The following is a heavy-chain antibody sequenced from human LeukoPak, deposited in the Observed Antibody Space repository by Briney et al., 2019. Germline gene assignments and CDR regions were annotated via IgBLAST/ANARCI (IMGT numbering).Heavy chain of an antibody. CDR1: GFTFSSYS. Sequence: GGSLRLSCAASGFTFSSYSMNWVRQAPGKGLEWVSSISSSSSYIYYADSVKGRFTISRDNSKNTLYLQMSSLRAEDTAVYYCARDHWNWDAFDIWGQGTMVTVSS. D-gene: IGHD1-7*01. J-gene: IGHJ3*02. CDR3: ARDHWNWDAFDI. CDR2: ISSSSSYI. V-gene: IGHV3-21*04.